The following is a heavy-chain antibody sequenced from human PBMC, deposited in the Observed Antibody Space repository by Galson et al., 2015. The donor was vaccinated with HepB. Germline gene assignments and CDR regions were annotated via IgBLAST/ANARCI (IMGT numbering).Heavy chain of an antibody. D-gene: IGHD2-21*01. Sequence: QSGAEVKKPGESLKISCKGSGYSFTSYWIGWVRQMPGKGLEWMGIIYPGDSDTRYSPSFQGQVTISADKSISTAYLQWSSLKASDTAMYYCASSVCGGDCSMEGDAFDIWGQGTMVTVSS. CDR1: GYSFTSYW. CDR3: ASSVCGGDCSMEGDAFDI. V-gene: IGHV5-51*03. CDR2: IYPGDSDT. J-gene: IGHJ3*02.